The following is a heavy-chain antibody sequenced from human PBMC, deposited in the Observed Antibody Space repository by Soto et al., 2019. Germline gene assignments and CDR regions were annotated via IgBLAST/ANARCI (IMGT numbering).Heavy chain of an antibody. Sequence: QVQLVESGGGVVQPGTYLRLSCAASGFLFRNYAMHWVRQSPAKGLEWLAVISFDGANIFYAGAAKGRFTISRDNSNQTLYLQLDSLRPEDTGVYFCARDPYGGYIFDSWGQGTQVTLSS. J-gene: IGHJ4*02. CDR1: GFLFRNYA. CDR3: ARDPYGGYIFDS. CDR2: ISFDGANI. D-gene: IGHD5-12*01. V-gene: IGHV3-30-3*01.